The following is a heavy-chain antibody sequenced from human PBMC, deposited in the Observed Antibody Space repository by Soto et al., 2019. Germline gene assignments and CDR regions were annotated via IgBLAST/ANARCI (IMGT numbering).Heavy chain of an antibody. CDR2: VSDSGAKT. CDR3: AKDFQFGGSGTGYFDN. D-gene: IGHD3-10*01. V-gene: IGHV3-23*01. J-gene: IGHJ4*02. CDR1: GFTFRTNP. Sequence: GGSLRLSCVASGFTFRTNPMSWVRQAPGLGLEWVLGVSDSGAKTYYADSVKGRFTVSRDNSKNTLYLEMKSLRAEDTAVYVCAKDFQFGGSGTGYFDNWGQGTLVTVSS.